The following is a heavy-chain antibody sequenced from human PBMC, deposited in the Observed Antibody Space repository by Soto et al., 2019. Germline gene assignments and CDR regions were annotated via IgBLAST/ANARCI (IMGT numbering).Heavy chain of an antibody. CDR3: AKAHHYGDYGRYFDY. Sequence: GGSLRLSCAASGFTFSTYGMHWVRQAPGKGLEWVAVISYDGSNKYYADSVKGRFTISRDNSKNTLYLQMNSLRAEDTAVYYCAKAHHYGDYGRYFDYWGQGTLVTVSS. CDR1: GFTFSTYG. J-gene: IGHJ4*02. V-gene: IGHV3-30*18. D-gene: IGHD4-17*01. CDR2: ISYDGSNK.